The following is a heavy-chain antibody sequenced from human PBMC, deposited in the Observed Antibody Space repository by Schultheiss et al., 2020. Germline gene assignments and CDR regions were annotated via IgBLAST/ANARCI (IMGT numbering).Heavy chain of an antibody. CDR2: IYSGGST. J-gene: IGHJ4*02. CDR3: ARDGFDRGVIITGYFDY. CDR1: GFTFSSYA. D-gene: IGHD3-10*01. Sequence: GGSLRLSCAASGFTFSSYAMSWVRQAPGKGLEWVSVIYSGGSTYYADSVKGRFTISRDNSKNTLYLQMNSLRAEDTAVYYCARDGFDRGVIITGYFDYWGQGTLVTVS. V-gene: IGHV3-66*01.